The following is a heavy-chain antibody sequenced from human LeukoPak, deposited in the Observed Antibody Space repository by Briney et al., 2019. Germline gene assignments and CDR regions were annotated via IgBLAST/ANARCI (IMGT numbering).Heavy chain of an antibody. V-gene: IGHV4-59*01. Sequence: SETLSLTCTVSGGSLRSNYWGWIRQPPGKGLEFIGHIYYTGSTNYNPSLRSRVTISVDTSKNQFSLNLSSVTSADTAVYYCARAEPSRPFDYWGQGTLVTVSS. CDR1: GGSLRSNY. CDR3: ARAEPSRPFDY. D-gene: IGHD1-14*01. J-gene: IGHJ4*02. CDR2: IYYTGST.